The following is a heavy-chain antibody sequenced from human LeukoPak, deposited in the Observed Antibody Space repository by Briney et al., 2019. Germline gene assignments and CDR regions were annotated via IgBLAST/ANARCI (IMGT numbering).Heavy chain of an antibody. V-gene: IGHV4-59*03. CDR2: ISYSGVT. J-gene: IGHJ4*02. Sequence: SETLSLTCNISGGSISSYYWSWIRRPPGKELEWIGYISYSGVTNYNPSLRSRVTISLDTSKSQFSLELSSVTAADTAMYYCARSRYTFINYFDFWGQGTLVTVSS. CDR3: ARSRYTFINYFDF. D-gene: IGHD3-10*01. CDR1: GGSISSYY.